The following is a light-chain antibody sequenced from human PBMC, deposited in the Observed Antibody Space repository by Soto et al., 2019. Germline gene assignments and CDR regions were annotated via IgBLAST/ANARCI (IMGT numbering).Light chain of an antibody. CDR2: KAS. CDR1: QSISSW. V-gene: IGKV1-5*03. Sequence: DIQMTQSPSTLSASVGDRVTITCRASQSISSWLAWYQQKPGNAPKILIYKASSLESGVPSRFSGSGSGTEFTLTISSLQPDDFATYYCQQYNSYWTFGQGTKVDIK. CDR3: QQYNSYWT. J-gene: IGKJ1*01.